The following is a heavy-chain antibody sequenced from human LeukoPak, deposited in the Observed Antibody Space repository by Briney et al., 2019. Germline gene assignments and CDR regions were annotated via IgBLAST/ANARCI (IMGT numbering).Heavy chain of an antibody. D-gene: IGHD6-13*01. CDR1: GYSFTSYW. CDR3: VTIIAADD. V-gene: IGHV5-51*01. Sequence: HGEPLKIPCKGLGYSFTSYWFGWVRQMPGKGLERMGIIYPVGSDTRYSPSFQGQVSISADKSISSAYLQWSSLKGTDVAMYCGVTIIAADDWGQGTLVTVSS. J-gene: IGHJ3*01. CDR2: IYPVGSDT.